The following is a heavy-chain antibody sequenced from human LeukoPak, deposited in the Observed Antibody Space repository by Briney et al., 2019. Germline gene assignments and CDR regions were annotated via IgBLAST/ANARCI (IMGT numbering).Heavy chain of an antibody. D-gene: IGHD3-22*01. Sequence: GSLRLSCAVSGITLSNYGMSWVRHAPGKGLEWVAGISGSGGGTYYADSVKGRFTISRDNPKNTLYLQMNSLRAEDTAVYFCAKRGVVIRVILVGFHKEAYYFDSWGQGALVTVSS. J-gene: IGHJ4*02. CDR3: AKRGVVIRVILVGFHKEAYYFDS. CDR2: ISGSGGGT. CDR1: GITLSNYG. V-gene: IGHV3-23*01.